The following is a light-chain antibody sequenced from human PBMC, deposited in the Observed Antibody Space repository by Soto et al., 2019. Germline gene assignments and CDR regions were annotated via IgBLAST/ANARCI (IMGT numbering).Light chain of an antibody. Sequence: EIVLTQSPGTLSLSPGERATLSCRASQSVSSSYLAWYQQKPGQAPRLLLYGASSRATGIPYRFSGSGSGKAFTLTISSLEPADFAVYYCQQYGSSLTIGGGTKVEIK. J-gene: IGKJ4*01. CDR3: QQYGSSLT. V-gene: IGKV3-20*01. CDR1: QSVSSSY. CDR2: GAS.